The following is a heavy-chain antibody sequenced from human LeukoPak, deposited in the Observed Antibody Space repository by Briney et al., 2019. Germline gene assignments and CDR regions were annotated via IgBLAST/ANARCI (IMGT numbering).Heavy chain of an antibody. CDR1: GGTFSSYA. Sequence: SVKVSCKASGGTFSSYAISWVRQAPGQGLEWMGGIIPIFGTANYAQKFQGRVTITADESTSTAYMELSSLRSEDTAVYYCAIYYDSWSGYSSNRLFDPWGQGTLVTVSS. CDR3: AIYYDSWSGYSSNRLFDP. J-gene: IGHJ5*02. CDR2: IIPIFGTA. D-gene: IGHD3-3*01. V-gene: IGHV1-69*01.